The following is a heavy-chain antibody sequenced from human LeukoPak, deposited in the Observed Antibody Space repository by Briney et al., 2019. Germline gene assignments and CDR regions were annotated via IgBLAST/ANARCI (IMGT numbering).Heavy chain of an antibody. CDR3: ARDSTYYYDSGSSGPHCFDN. CDR1: GFTFSSYW. Sequence: GGSLRLSCAAPGFTFSSYWVCWVRQAPGKGLEWESLISSGGTYEYNADSVKGRFTISRDNSKNTLYLQLNSLRAEDTAVYYCARDSTYYYDSGSSGPHCFDNWGQGTLVTVSS. V-gene: IGHV3-30*01. D-gene: IGHD3-10*01. CDR2: ISSGGTYE. J-gene: IGHJ4*02.